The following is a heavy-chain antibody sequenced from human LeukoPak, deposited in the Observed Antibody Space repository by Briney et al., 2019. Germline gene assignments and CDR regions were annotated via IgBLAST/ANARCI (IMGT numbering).Heavy chain of an antibody. J-gene: IGHJ3*02. CDR1: GYTFTSYG. Sequence: ASVNVSCKASGYTFTSYGIGAVRQTPGQGLGCIVWITPYNGNTNYAQTIQDRVTMTTDTSTSTGYMELRGLRSDDTAVYYCARGNCRSTECYTDDAFDIWGQGTMVTASS. V-gene: IGHV1-18*01. CDR3: ARGNCRSTECYTDDAFDI. D-gene: IGHD2-2*02. CDR2: ITPYNGNT.